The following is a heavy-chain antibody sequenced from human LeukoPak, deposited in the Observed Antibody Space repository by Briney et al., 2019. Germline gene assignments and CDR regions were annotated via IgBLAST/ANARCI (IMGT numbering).Heavy chain of an antibody. V-gene: IGHV4-39*07. D-gene: IGHD2-15*01. CDR2: IYYSGST. CDR3: ARGCSGGSCYPPVGFDY. J-gene: IGHJ4*02. Sequence: SETLSLTCTVSGGSISSSSYYWGWIRQPPGKGLEWIGSIYYSGSTYYNPSLKSRVTISVDTSKNQFSLKLSSVTAADTAVYYCARGCSGGSCYPPVGFDYWGQGTQVTVSS. CDR1: GGSISSSSYY.